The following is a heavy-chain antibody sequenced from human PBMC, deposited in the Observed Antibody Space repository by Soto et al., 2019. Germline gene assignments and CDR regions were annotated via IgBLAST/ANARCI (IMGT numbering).Heavy chain of an antibody. CDR3: ARVGDIVGTTYFDY. V-gene: IGHV4-34*01. CDR1: CGSFSAYS. D-gene: IGHD1-26*01. Sequence: SETLSLTCAVYCGSFSAYSWTWIRQSPEKGLKWIGEINHSGDTYYNPSLESRVTISVDTSTNQFSLKLSSVTAADTAVYYCARVGDIVGTTYFDYWGQGILVTVSS. CDR2: INHSGDT. J-gene: IGHJ4*02.